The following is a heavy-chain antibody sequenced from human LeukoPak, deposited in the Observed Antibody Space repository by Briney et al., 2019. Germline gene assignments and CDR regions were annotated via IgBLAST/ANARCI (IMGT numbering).Heavy chain of an antibody. CDR3: ARAVEGYYYDSSGYYDY. V-gene: IGHV1-46*01. CDR1: GYTFTSYY. Sequence: ASVTVSCKASGYTFTSYYIHWVRQAPGQGLEWMGNINPSGDSTNYAQKFQGRVTITADESTSTAYMELSSLRSEDTAVYYCARAVEGYYYDSSGYYDYWGQGTLVTVSS. J-gene: IGHJ4*02. CDR2: INPSGDST. D-gene: IGHD3-22*01.